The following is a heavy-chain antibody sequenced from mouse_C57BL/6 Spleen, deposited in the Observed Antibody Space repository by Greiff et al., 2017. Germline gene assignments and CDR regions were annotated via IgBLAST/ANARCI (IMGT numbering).Heavy chain of an antibody. Sequence: VKLMESGPGLVQPSQSLSITCTVSGFSLTSYGVHWVRQPPGKGLEWLGVIWSGGSTDYNAAVISRLSISKDNSKSQVFFKMNSLQADDTAIYXCAKNGDGSSLYFDYWGQGTTLTVSS. CDR3: AKNGDGSSLYFDY. V-gene: IGHV2-4*01. D-gene: IGHD1-1*01. CDR1: GFSLTSYG. J-gene: IGHJ2*01. CDR2: IWSGGST.